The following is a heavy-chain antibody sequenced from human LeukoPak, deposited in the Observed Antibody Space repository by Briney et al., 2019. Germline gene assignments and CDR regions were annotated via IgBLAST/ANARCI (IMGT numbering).Heavy chain of an antibody. J-gene: IGHJ4*02. Sequence: GGSLRLSCAASGFRFSSYTINWVRQSPGKGLEWVSSISSSSSYIYYTDSVKGRFTISRDNAKNSLYLQMNSLRAEDTAVYYCARDSGEYCSGGSCSNFDYWGQGTLVTVSS. V-gene: IGHV3-21*01. CDR3: ARDSGEYCSGGSCSNFDY. CDR2: ISSSSSYI. CDR1: GFRFSSYT. D-gene: IGHD2-15*01.